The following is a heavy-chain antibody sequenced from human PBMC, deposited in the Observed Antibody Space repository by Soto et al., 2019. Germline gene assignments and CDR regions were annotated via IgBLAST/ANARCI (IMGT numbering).Heavy chain of an antibody. D-gene: IGHD4-4*01. J-gene: IGHJ6*02. CDR2: IYYSGST. Sequence: PSETLSLTCTVSGGSINSYYWNWIRQPPGKGLEWIGYIYYSGSTNYNPSLKSRVTISVDTSKNQFSLKLSSVTAADTAMYYCAKNDDHSSYYHGMDVWGQGTTVTVSS. CDR1: GGSINSYY. CDR3: AKNDDHSSYYHGMDV. V-gene: IGHV4-59*01.